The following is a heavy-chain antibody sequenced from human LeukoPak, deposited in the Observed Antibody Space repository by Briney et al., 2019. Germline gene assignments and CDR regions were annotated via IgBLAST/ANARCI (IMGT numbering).Heavy chain of an antibody. V-gene: IGHV4-30-4*07. CDR2: IYSSGAT. Sequence: PSETLSLTCAVSSDSISSGGYSWSWIRPPPGKGLEWIGSIYSSGATYYNPSLKSRVTISVDTSENQFSLKLSSVTAADTAVYYCARRPVGAAPRWRSNNWFDPWGQGTLVTVSS. D-gene: IGHD1-26*01. J-gene: IGHJ5*02. CDR1: SDSISSGGYS. CDR3: ARRPVGAAPRWRSNNWFDP.